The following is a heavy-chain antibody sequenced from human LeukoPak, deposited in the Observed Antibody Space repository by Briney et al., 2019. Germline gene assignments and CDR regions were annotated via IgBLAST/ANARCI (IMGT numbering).Heavy chain of an antibody. V-gene: IGHV4-31*03. Sequence: SQTLSLTCTVSGVSISSGGYYWSWIRQRPGKGLEWIGYIYYSGSTYYNPSLKSRVTISVDTSKNQFSLKMSSVTAADTAVYYCAREDREVVPAAIVDWGQGTLVTVSS. D-gene: IGHD2-2*01. J-gene: IGHJ4*02. CDR2: IYYSGST. CDR3: AREDREVVPAAIVD. CDR1: GVSISSGGYY.